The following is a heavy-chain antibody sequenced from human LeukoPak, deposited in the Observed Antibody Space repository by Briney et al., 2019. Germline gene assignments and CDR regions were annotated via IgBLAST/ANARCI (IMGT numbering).Heavy chain of an antibody. D-gene: IGHD2-2*01. Sequence: PSETLSLTCTVSGGSISSYYWSWIRQPPGKGLEWIGYIYYSGSTNYNPSPKSRVTISVDTSKNQFSLKLSSVTAADTAVYYCARGCCSSTSCSHYNWFDPWGQGTLVTVSS. V-gene: IGHV4-59*01. J-gene: IGHJ5*02. CDR1: GGSISSYY. CDR3: ARGCCSSTSCSHYNWFDP. CDR2: IYYSGST.